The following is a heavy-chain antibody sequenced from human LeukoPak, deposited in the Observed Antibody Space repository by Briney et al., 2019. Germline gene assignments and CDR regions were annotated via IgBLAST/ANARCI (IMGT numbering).Heavy chain of an antibody. V-gene: IGHV4-59*12. CDR3: ARGRYGSGSYYREYYFDY. J-gene: IGHJ4*02. D-gene: IGHD3-10*01. Sequence: SETLSLTCTVSGASISSYYWSWIRQPPGKGLEWIASRHYRGTTNYNPSLESRVTISVDTSRKQFSLKLSSVTAADTAVYYCARGRYGSGSYYREYYFDYWGQGTLVTVSS. CDR1: GASISSYY. CDR2: RHYRGTT.